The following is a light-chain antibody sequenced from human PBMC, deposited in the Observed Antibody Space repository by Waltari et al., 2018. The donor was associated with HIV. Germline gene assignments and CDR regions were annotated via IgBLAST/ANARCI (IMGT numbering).Light chain of an antibody. J-gene: IGLJ3*02. CDR1: SSDVGGYNY. V-gene: IGLV2-14*03. Sequence: QSALTQPASVSGSPGQSIIISCTGTSSDVGGYNYVSWYQQHPGKAPKLIIFDVGNRPSGVSNRFSGSKSGNTASLTISGLQTEDEAYYYCNSYTSTTTRWLFGGGTRLTVL. CDR3: NSYTSTTTRWL. CDR2: DVG.